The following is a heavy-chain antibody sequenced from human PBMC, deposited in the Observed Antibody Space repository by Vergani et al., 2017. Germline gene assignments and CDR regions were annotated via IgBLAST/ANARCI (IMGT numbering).Heavy chain of an antibody. V-gene: IGHV3-23*01. CDR1: GFTFNHYA. CDR3: AKANPLKSCYDYLFYYHAMDV. CDR2: ISGSGGST. Sequence: EVQLLESGGDLVQPGGSLRLSCAASGFTFNHYAMNWVRQAPGKGLEWVSGISGSGGSTYYAGSVKGRFTISRDSSKNTLYLQMNSLRAGDTAVYYCAKANPLKSCYDYLFYYHAMDVWGQGTTVTFSS. D-gene: IGHD5-12*01. J-gene: IGHJ6*02.